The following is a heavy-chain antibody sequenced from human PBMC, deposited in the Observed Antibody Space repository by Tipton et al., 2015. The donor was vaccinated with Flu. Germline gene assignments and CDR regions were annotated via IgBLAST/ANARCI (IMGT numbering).Heavy chain of an antibody. Sequence: SLRLSCAASGFIFSGYWMTWVRQAPGKGLEWVANIKEDGSEMYYVDSVRGRFTISRDNAKSSLYLQMNSLRAEDTAVYFCVRKGFGDYWGQGILVTVSS. D-gene: IGHD3-10*01. CDR2: IKEDGSEM. CDR3: VRKGFGDY. V-gene: IGHV3-7*03. J-gene: IGHJ4*02. CDR1: GFIFSGYW.